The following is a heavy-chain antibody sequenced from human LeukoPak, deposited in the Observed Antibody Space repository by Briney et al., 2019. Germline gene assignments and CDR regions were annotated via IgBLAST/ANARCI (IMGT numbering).Heavy chain of an antibody. V-gene: IGHV1-2*02. D-gene: IGHD6-25*01. CDR1: GYTFTGYY. J-gene: IGHJ4*02. CDR2: INPNSGGT. CDR3: ARDESKGAYSSVDY. Sequence: ASVKVSCKASGYTFTGYYMHWVRQAPGQGLEWMGWINPNSGGTNYAQKFQGRVNMTRDTSISTAYMELSRLRSDDTAVYYCARDESKGAYSSVDYWGQGTLVTVSS.